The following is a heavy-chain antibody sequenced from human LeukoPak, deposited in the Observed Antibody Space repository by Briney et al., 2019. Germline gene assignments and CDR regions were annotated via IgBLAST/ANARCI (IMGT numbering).Heavy chain of an antibody. CDR2: INHSGST. CDR3: ARGTPYYDFWSGYYTDYYYYYGMDV. J-gene: IGHJ6*02. CDR1: GGSFSGYY. V-gene: IGHV4-34*01. D-gene: IGHD3-3*01. Sequence: SETLSLTCAVYGGSFSGYYWNWIRQPPGKGLEWIGEINHSGSTNYNPSLKSRVTISVDTSKNQFSLKLSSVTAADTAVYYCARGTPYYDFWSGYYTDYYYYYGMDVWGQGTTVTVSS.